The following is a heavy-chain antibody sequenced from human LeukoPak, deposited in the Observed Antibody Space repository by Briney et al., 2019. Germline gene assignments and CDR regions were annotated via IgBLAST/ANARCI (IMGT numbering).Heavy chain of an antibody. CDR2: ISGSGGST. V-gene: IGHV3-23*01. Sequence: PGGSLRLSCAASGVTFSSYAMSWVRQAPGKGLEGVSAISGSGGSTYYAESVKGRFTIYRDNSKNTLYLQMTSLRAEDTAVYYCAKERIRDIAFDIWGQGTMVTVSS. CDR1: GVTFSSYA. J-gene: IGHJ3*02. CDR3: AKERIRDIAFDI. D-gene: IGHD2/OR15-2a*01.